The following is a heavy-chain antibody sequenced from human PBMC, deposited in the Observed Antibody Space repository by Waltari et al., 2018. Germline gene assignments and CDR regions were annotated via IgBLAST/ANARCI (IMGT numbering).Heavy chain of an antibody. Sequence: VQLQESGPGLVKPSETLSLRCNVSGDSIRSHFWSWIRQAPGKGLEWIGHMYFSGTKYYTPSLKSRVAISIDTSKNHFSLNLRSVTAADTAIYYCARLPRGSVIIGAFDIWGQGTQVTVSS. CDR2: MYFSGTK. J-gene: IGHJ3*02. CDR3: ARLPRGSVIIGAFDI. D-gene: IGHD3-22*01. V-gene: IGHV4-59*11. CDR1: GDSIRSHF.